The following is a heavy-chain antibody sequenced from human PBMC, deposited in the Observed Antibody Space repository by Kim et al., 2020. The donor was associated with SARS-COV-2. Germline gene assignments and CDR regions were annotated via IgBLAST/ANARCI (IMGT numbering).Heavy chain of an antibody. J-gene: IGHJ3*02. CDR3: AKDIGYMVQGVIVRSSAFDI. CDR1: GFTFDDYA. CDR2: ISWNSGSI. D-gene: IGHD3-10*01. Sequence: GGSLRLSCAASGFTFDDYAMHWVRQAPGKGLEWVSGISWNSGSIGYADSVKGRFTISRDNAKNSLYLQMNSLRAEDTALYYCAKDIGYMVQGVIVRSSAFDIWGQGTMVTVSS. V-gene: IGHV3-9*01.